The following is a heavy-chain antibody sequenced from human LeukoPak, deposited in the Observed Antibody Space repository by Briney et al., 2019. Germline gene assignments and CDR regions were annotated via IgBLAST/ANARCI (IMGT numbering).Heavy chain of an antibody. Sequence: PGGSLRLSCAASGFTFSSYAMSWVRQAPGKGLEWASAISGSGGSTYYADSVKGRFTISRDNSKNTLYLQMNSLRAEDTAVYYCAKDLGYGDRWAQYYFDYWGQGTLVTVSS. J-gene: IGHJ4*02. CDR3: AKDLGYGDRWAQYYFDY. D-gene: IGHD4-17*01. V-gene: IGHV3-23*01. CDR2: ISGSGGST. CDR1: GFTFSSYA.